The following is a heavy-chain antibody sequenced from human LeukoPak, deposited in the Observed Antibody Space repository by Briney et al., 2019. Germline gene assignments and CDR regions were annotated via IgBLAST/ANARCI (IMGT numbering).Heavy chain of an antibody. V-gene: IGHV3-20*04. D-gene: IGHD1-26*01. J-gene: IGHJ4*02. CDR3: VKDPSGNYFYFDY. Sequence: GGSLRLSCAASGFSFDDYGMNWVRQAPGKGLEWVSGTHRSGGSTGYIDSVKGRFTISRDNSKVTLYLQMTSLRPEDTAIYYCVKDPSGNYFYFDYWGQGTLVTVSS. CDR1: GFSFDDYG. CDR2: THRSGGST.